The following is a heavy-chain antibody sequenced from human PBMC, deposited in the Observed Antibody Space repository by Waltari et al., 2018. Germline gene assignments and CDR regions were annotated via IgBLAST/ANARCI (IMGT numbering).Heavy chain of an antibody. CDR2: IIPIFGTP. CDR3: VRETIYRGTPSGSFSI. Sequence: QVHLVQSGAEVKKPGSSVRVSCKASGGTFSSYEFNWVRQAPGQGLEWMGGIIPIFGTPIYAQKFQGRVYMTRDTSITTLYLELSSLTSDDAAVYYCVRETIYRGTPSGSFSIWGQGTMVTVSS. J-gene: IGHJ3*02. V-gene: IGHV1-69*05. D-gene: IGHD1-26*01. CDR1: GGTFSSYE.